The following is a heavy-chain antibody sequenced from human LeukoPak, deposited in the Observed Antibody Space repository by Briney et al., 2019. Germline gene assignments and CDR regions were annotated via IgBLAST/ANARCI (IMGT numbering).Heavy chain of an antibody. V-gene: IGHV4-4*02. D-gene: IGHD3-16*02. CDR1: GGSISSSNW. CDR3: ARSSMITFGGVIDIFDY. Sequence: ASETLSLTCAVSGGSISSSNWWSWVRQPPGKGLEWIGEIYHSGSTNYNPSLKSRVTISVDKSKNQFSLKLSSVTAADTAVYYCARSSMITFGGVIDIFDYWGQGTLVTVSS. J-gene: IGHJ4*02. CDR2: IYHSGST.